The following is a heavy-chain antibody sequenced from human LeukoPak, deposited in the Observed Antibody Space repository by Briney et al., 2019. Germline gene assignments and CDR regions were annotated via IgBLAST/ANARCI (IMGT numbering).Heavy chain of an antibody. CDR3: ARGSFWSGYYGYYYYGMDV. J-gene: IGHJ6*02. CDR1: GGTFSSYA. CDR2: IIPIFGTA. Sequence: ASVKVSCKASGGTFSSYAISWVRQAPGQGLEWMGGIIPIFGTASYAQKFQGRVTITADESTSTAYMELSSLRSEDTAVYYCARGSFWSGYYGYYYYGMDVWGQGTTVTVSS. V-gene: IGHV1-69*13. D-gene: IGHD3-3*01.